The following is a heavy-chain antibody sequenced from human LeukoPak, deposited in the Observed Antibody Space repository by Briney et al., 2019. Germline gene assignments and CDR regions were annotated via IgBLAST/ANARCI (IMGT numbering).Heavy chain of an antibody. Sequence: PGGSLRLSCATSGFTFSNYWMHWVRQAPGKGLVWVSRINADGSSTNYADSVKGRFTISRDDAKNTLYLQMNTLRDEDTAVYYCAREYGYNTPYFDYWGQGTLVTVRS. V-gene: IGHV3-74*01. D-gene: IGHD5-24*01. CDR1: GFTFSNYW. CDR2: INADGSST. CDR3: AREYGYNTPYFDY. J-gene: IGHJ4*02.